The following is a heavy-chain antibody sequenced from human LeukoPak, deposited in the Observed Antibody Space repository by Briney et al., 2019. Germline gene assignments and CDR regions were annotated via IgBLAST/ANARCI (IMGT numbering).Heavy chain of an antibody. Sequence: SETLSLTCAVYGGSFSGYYCSWIRQPPGKGLEWIGEINHSGSTNYNPSLKSRVTISVDTSKNQFSLKLSSVTAADTAVYYCARARRDDGYNLFDYWGQGTLVTVSS. CDR2: INHSGST. CDR3: ARARRDDGYNLFDY. V-gene: IGHV4-34*01. J-gene: IGHJ4*02. D-gene: IGHD5-24*01. CDR1: GGSFSGYY.